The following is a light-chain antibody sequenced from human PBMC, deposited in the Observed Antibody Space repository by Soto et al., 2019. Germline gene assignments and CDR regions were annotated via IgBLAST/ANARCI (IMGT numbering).Light chain of an antibody. CDR1: QSVSSSY. CDR2: GAS. CDR3: QQYGSSPVT. Sequence: EFVLTQSPATLSLSPGERATLSCRASQSVSSSYLAWYQQKPGQAPRLLIYGASSRATGIPDRFSGSGSGTDFTLTISRLEPEDFAVYYCQQYGSSPVTFGGGTKWIS. V-gene: IGKV3-20*01. J-gene: IGKJ4*01.